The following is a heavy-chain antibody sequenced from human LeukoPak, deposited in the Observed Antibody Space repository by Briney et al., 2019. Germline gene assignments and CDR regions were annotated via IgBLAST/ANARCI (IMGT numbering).Heavy chain of an antibody. D-gene: IGHD3-16*01. CDR2: MYSGGTT. V-gene: IGHV3-53*01. CDR1: AFTVSRKY. CDR3: ARMGVGAIDF. Sequence: GGSLTLSCAASAFTVSRKYMRRVRQAPGTRLEWVSVMYSGGTTHYADPVKGRFTSSRDNSKNILYLQTTSLRAEDTAAYYCARMGVGAIDFWGQGTLVTVSS. J-gene: IGHJ4*02.